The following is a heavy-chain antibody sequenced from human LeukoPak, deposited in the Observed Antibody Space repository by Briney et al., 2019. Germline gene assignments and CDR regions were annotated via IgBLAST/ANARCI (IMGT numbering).Heavy chain of an antibody. D-gene: IGHD6-13*01. V-gene: IGHV4-34*01. CDR2: INHSGST. CDR3: ARDKSGYSSSWYGVFDY. Sequence: PSETLSLTCAVYGGSFSGYYWSWIRQPPGKGLEWIGEINHSGSTNYNPSLKSRVTISVDTSKNQFSLKLSSVTAADTAVYYCARDKSGYSSSWYGVFDYWGQGTLVTVSS. CDR1: GGSFSGYY. J-gene: IGHJ4*02.